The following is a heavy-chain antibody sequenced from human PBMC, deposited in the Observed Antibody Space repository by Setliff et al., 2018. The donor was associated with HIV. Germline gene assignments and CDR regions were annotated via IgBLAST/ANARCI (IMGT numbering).Heavy chain of an antibody. Sequence: GESLKISCKGSGYSFSSYWIGWVRQMPGKGLEWMGIIYPGDSDTRYSPSFQGQVTISADKSISTAYLQCSSLKASDTAMYYCARQGCSSTSCYKDYYYYYGMDVWGQGTTVTVSS. D-gene: IGHD2-2*02. CDR2: IYPGDSDT. CDR1: GYSFSSYW. J-gene: IGHJ6*02. V-gene: IGHV5-51*01. CDR3: ARQGCSSTSCYKDYYYYYGMDV.